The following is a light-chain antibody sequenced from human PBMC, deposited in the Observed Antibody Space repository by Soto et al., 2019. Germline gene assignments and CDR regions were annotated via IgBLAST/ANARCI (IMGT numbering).Light chain of an antibody. CDR3: AAWDDGLNGVV. J-gene: IGLJ1*01. Sequence: QSVLTQPPSVSEAPRQRVTLSCSGSRSNIGNNAVNWYQQVPGKAPKLLIYLDDLVPSGVSDRFSGSKSGTSAALTISGLQSEDEADYYCAAWDDGLNGVVFGTGTKVTVL. CDR1: RSNIGNNA. CDR2: LDD. V-gene: IGLV1-36*01.